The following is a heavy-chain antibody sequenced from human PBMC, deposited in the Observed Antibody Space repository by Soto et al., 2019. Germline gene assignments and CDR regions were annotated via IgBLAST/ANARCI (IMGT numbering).Heavy chain of an antibody. J-gene: IGHJ5*02. CDR3: AREPRKDIVVVVAASNWFDP. CDR2: IIPILGIA. Sequence: QVQLVQSGAEVKKPGSSVKVSCKASGGTFSSYTISWVRQAPGQGLEWMGRIIPILGIANYAQKFQGRVTITADKSTTTAYMEVSSLGSEYTVVSYCAREPRKDIVVVVAASNWFDPWGQGTLVTVSS. V-gene: IGHV1-69*08. D-gene: IGHD2-15*01. CDR1: GGTFSSYT.